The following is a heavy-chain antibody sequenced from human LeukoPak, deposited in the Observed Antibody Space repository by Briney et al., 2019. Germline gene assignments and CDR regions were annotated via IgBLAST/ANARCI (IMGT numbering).Heavy chain of an antibody. Sequence: GGSLRLSCAASGFTFSTYSMNWVRQAPGKGLECVSSICSSSRYIYYADLLKGRFTISRDNAKNSLYLQMNSLQAEDTAVYYCARDSVSDTAMVLDDAFDIWGQGTMVTVSS. D-gene: IGHD5-18*01. CDR3: ARDSVSDTAMVLDDAFDI. V-gene: IGHV3-21*01. CDR1: GFTFSTYS. CDR2: ICSSSRYI. J-gene: IGHJ3*02.